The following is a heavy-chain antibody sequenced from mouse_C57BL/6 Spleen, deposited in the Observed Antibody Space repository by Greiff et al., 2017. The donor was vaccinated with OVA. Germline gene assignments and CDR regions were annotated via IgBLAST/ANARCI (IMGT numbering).Heavy chain of an antibody. CDR2: ISDGSSYT. CDR3: ERDYGNYYTWYFDG. V-gene: IGHV5-4*01. D-gene: IGHD2-1*01. J-gene: IGHJ1*03. CDR1: GFTFSSYA. Sequence: EVQLVESGGGLVKPGGSLKLSCAASGFTFSSYAMSWVRQTPEKRLEWVATISDGSSYTYYPDNVKGRFTLSRDNAKNNLYLQISHLKSEDTAMYYCERDYGNYYTWYFDGWGTGTTVTVSS.